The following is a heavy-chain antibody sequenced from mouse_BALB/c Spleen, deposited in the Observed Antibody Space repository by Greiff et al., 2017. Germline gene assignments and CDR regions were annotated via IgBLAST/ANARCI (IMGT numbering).Heavy chain of an antibody. V-gene: IGHV5-6*01. CDR2: ISSGGSYT. J-gene: IGHJ4*01. CDR3: ARHLYYDYDYAMDY. Sequence: EVMLVESGGDLVKPGGSLKLSCAASGFTFSSYGMSWVRQTPDKRLEWVATISSGGSYTYYPDSVKGRFTISRDNAKNTLYLQMSSLKSEDTAMYYCARHLYYDYDYAMDYWGQGTSVTVSS. CDR1: GFTFSSYG. D-gene: IGHD2-4*01.